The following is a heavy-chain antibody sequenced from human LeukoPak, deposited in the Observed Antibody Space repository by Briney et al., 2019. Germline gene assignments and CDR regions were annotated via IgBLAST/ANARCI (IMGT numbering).Heavy chain of an antibody. CDR2: ISGSGGST. CDR3: ARRSGYYNYFDY. Sequence: PGGSLRLSCAASGFTFSSYAMSWVRQAPGKGLEWVSAISGSGGSTYYADSVKGRFTISRDNSKNTLYLQMNSLRAEDTAVYYCARRSGYYNYFDYWGQGTLVTVSS. CDR1: GFTFSSYA. J-gene: IGHJ4*02. V-gene: IGHV3-23*01. D-gene: IGHD3-22*01.